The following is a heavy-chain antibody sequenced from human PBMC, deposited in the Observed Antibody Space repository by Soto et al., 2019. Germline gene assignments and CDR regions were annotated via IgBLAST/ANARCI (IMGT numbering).Heavy chain of an antibody. Sequence: GGSLRLSGAASGFTFSDYYMSWIRQAPGKGLEWVSYISSSGSTIYYADSVKGRFTISRDNAKNSLYLQMNSLRAEDTAVYYCARDLVAAAGTTTSYSYIDVRGQGTTLTVSS. J-gene: IGHJ6*03. V-gene: IGHV3-11*01. D-gene: IGHD6-13*01. CDR3: ARDLVAAAGTTTSYSYIDV. CDR2: ISSSGSTI. CDR1: GFTFSDYY.